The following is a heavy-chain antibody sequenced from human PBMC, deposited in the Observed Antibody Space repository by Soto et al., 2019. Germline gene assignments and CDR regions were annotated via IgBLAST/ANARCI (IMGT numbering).Heavy chain of an antibody. CDR1: GDSVSSNSAA. V-gene: IGHV6-1*01. CDR2: TYYRSKWYN. D-gene: IGHD5-18*01. CDR3: ARGPRGMWIQLYYGMDV. Sequence: SPTLSLTCAISGDSVSSNSAAWNWIRQSPSRGLEWLGRTYYRSKWYNDYAVSVKSRITINPDTSKNQFSLQLNSVTPEDTAVYYCARGPRGMWIQLYYGMDVWGQGTTVTVSS. J-gene: IGHJ6*02.